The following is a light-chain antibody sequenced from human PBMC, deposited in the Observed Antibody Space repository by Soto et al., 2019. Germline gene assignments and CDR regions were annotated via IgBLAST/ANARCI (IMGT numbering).Light chain of an antibody. V-gene: IGLV2-23*01. CDR1: TSSIGTNNL. CDR3: SSYVSGDTGL. Sequence: QSALTQPASVSESPGQSITISCTGTTSSIGTNNLVSWYQQHPGKAPKLIIYEGYKRPSGVSDRFSGSKSGNTASLTISGLQGEDEADYHCSSYVSGDTGLFGGGTKLTVL. J-gene: IGLJ3*02. CDR2: EGY.